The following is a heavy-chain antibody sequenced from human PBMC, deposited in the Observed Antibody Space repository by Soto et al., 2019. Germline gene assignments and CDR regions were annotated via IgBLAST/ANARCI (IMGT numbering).Heavy chain of an antibody. D-gene: IGHD6-13*01. CDR1: GGSISSCY. V-gene: IGHV4-4*07. CDR3: ARDRAAGPWAFWFDP. J-gene: IGHJ5*02. Sequence: SETLSLTCTVSGGSISSCYWSWIRQPAGKGLEWIGRIYTSGSTNYNPSLKSRVTVSVDTSKNQFSLKLSSVTAADTAVYYCARDRAAGPWAFWFDPWGQGTLVTVSS. CDR2: IYTSGST.